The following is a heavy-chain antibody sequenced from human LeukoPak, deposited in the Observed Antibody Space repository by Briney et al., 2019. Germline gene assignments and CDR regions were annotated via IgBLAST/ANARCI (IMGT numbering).Heavy chain of an antibody. J-gene: IGHJ4*02. CDR1: GFTFSSYA. V-gene: IGHV3-30-3*01. CDR3: ARDDNYYDSSGYPGNY. Sequence: PGGSLRLSCAASGFTFSSYAMHWVRQAPGKGLEWVAVISYDGSNKYYADSVKGRFTISRDNSKNTLYLQMNSLRAEDTAVYYCARDDNYYDSSGYPGNYWGQGTLVTVSS. D-gene: IGHD3-22*01. CDR2: ISYDGSNK.